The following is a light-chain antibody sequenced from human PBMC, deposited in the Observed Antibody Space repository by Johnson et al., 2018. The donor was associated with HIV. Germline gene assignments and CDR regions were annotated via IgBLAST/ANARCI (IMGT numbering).Light chain of an antibody. CDR2: DNN. CDR3: ATWDTSLSTGGV. J-gene: IGLJ1*01. Sequence: QPVLTQPPSVSAAPGQRVTRSYSGSSSNIGNNFVSWFRQLPLRAPKVLIYDNNKRPSGIPDRFSGSKSGTSATLDITGLQTGDEADYYCATWDTSLSTGGVFGTGTKVTVL. V-gene: IGLV1-51*01. CDR1: SSNIGNNF.